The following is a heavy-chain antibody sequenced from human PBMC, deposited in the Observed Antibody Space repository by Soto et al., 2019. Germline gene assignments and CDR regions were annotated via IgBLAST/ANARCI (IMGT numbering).Heavy chain of an antibody. Sequence: PSETLSLTCTVSGGSISSRDYYWSWIRQPPGKGLEWIGYLYYSGTTYYNPSLKSQLSISLDTSKNQFSLKLTSVTAADTAVYYCARGFANWGSVYGMDVWGQGITVTVSS. CDR1: GGSISSRDYY. V-gene: IGHV4-30-4*02. CDR2: LYYSGTT. D-gene: IGHD7-27*01. J-gene: IGHJ6*02. CDR3: ARGFANWGSVYGMDV.